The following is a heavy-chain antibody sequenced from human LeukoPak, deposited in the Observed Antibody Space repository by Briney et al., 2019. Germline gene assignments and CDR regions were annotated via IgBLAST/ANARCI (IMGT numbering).Heavy chain of an antibody. J-gene: IGHJ3*02. Sequence: GGSLRLSCAASGFTFSSYGMHWVRQAPGKGREWVAVISYDGSNKYYADSVKGRFTISRDNSKNTLYLQMNSLRAEDTAVYYCARVCGGSCYGAFDIWGQGTMVTVSS. V-gene: IGHV3-30*03. CDR3: ARVCGGSCYGAFDI. D-gene: IGHD2-15*01. CDR2: ISYDGSNK. CDR1: GFTFSSYG.